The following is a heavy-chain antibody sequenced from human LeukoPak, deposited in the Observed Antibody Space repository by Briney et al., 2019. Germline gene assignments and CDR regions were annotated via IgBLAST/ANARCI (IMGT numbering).Heavy chain of an antibody. V-gene: IGHV2-70*11. Sequence: SGPALVKPTQTLTLTCTFSGFSLSTSGMCVSWIRQPPGKALEWLARIDWDDDKYYTTSLKTRLTISKDTSKNQVVLTMTNMDPVYTATYYCARTVPCSSSWYVFDYWGQGTLVTVSS. CDR3: ARTVPCSSSWYVFDY. CDR1: GFSLSTSGMC. D-gene: IGHD6-13*01. J-gene: IGHJ4*02. CDR2: IDWDDDK.